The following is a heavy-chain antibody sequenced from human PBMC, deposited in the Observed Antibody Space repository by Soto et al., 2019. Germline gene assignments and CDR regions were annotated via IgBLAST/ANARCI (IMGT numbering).Heavy chain of an antibody. D-gene: IGHD3-10*01. CDR1: GYSVSSNSAA. V-gene: IGHV6-1*01. CDR2: TYYRSKWYN. J-gene: IGHJ6*02. CDR3: ARSGAGVRGVTRMDV. Sequence: PSQTLSLTCAISGYSVSSNSAALNWIRHSPSRGLEWLGRTYYRSKWYNDYAVSVKSRITINPDTSKNQFSLQLNSVTPEDTAGYYCARSGAGVRGVTRMDVWGQGTTVTVSS.